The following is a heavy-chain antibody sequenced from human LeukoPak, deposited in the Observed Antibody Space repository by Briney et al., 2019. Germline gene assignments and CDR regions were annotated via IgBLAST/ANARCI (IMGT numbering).Heavy chain of an antibody. CDR2: ISSSGTTI. D-gene: IGHD5-18*01. V-gene: IGHV3-11*04. CDR1: GFTFSDYY. CDR3: ARERRGYSYGSVPHYFDY. J-gene: IGHJ4*02. Sequence: GGSLRLSCAASGFTFSDYYMSWIRQAPGKGLEWLSYISSSGTTIYYADSVKGRFTISRDNAKNSLYLQMNSLRAEDTAVYYCARERRGYSYGSVPHYFDYWGQGTLVTVSS.